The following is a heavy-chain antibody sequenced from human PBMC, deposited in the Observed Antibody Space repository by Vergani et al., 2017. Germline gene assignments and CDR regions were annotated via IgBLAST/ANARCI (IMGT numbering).Heavy chain of an antibody. CDR1: GYSFVNYA. V-gene: IGHV7-4-1*02. CDR2: INTLTRSV. CDR3: ARWEVRDMALDF. D-gene: IGHD5-24*01. J-gene: IGHJ4*02. Sequence: QVQLVQSGSDLRKPGASVTLSCKASGYSFVNYAINWLRQAPGHGLEWVGWINTLTRSVTYAKGFTGRVVFSLDTSVSTAYLHISSLKPEDSAVYYCARWEVRDMALDFWVPGALVTVSS.